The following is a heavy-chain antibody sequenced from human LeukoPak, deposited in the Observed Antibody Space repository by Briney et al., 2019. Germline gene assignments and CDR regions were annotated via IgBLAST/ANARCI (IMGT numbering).Heavy chain of an antibody. D-gene: IGHD3-22*01. J-gene: IGHJ4*02. Sequence: SVKVSCKASGFTFTTSAMQWVRQARGQRLEWIGWIVVGSGNTNYAQKFQERVTITRDMSTSTAYMELSSLRSEDTAVYYCAAAYRYFYDRGGYFDYWGQGTLVTVSS. CDR1: GFTFTTSA. CDR3: AAAYRYFYDRGGYFDY. V-gene: IGHV1-58*02. CDR2: IVVGSGNT.